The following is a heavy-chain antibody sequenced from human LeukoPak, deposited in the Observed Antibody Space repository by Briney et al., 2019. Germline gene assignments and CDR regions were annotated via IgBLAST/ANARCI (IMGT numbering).Heavy chain of an antibody. V-gene: IGHV4-59*01. J-gene: IGHJ5*02. CDR3: ARVEGVGYDFWSGYYTGWFDP. Sequence: SETLSLTCTVSGGSISSYYWSWIRRPPGKGLEWIGYIYYSGSTNYNPSLKSRVTISVDTSKNQFSLKLSSVTAADTAVYYCARVEGVGYDFWSGYYTGWFDPWGQGTLVTVSS. D-gene: IGHD3-3*01. CDR1: GGSISSYY. CDR2: IYYSGST.